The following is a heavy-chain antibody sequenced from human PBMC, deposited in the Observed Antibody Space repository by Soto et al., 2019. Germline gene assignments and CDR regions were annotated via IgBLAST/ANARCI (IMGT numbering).Heavy chain of an antibody. Sequence: EVQLLESGGGLVQPGGSLRLSCAASGFTFSSYAMSWVRQAPGKGLEWVSAISGSGGSTYYADSVKGRFTISRDNSKNPLYLQMNSLGAEDTAVYYCAKGGGVVPAAMRLSYFDYWGQGTLVTVSS. V-gene: IGHV3-23*01. CDR1: GFTFSSYA. CDR3: AKGGGVVPAAMRLSYFDY. J-gene: IGHJ4*02. D-gene: IGHD2-2*01. CDR2: ISGSGGST.